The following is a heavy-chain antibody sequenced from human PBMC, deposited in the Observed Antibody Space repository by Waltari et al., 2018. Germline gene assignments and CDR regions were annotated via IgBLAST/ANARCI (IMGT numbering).Heavy chain of an antibody. CDR3: ARPAVVTSRAFDI. V-gene: IGHV4-34*01. CDR1: GGSFSGYY. CDR2: INPSGST. Sequence: QVQLQQWGAGLLKPSETLSLTCAVYGGSFSGYYWSWIRQPPGKGLEWIGEINPSGSTNYTPSPTCLVTISVDTSKNQFSLKVGSVPAADTAVYYCARPAVVTSRAFDIWGQGTMVTVSS. D-gene: IGHD2-21*02. J-gene: IGHJ3*02.